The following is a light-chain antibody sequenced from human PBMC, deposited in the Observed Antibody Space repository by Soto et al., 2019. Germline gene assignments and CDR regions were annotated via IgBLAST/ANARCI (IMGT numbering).Light chain of an antibody. CDR1: QSISSW. J-gene: IGKJ3*01. CDR2: KAS. CDR3: PQYNIYPFT. Sequence: DIQMTQSPSTLSASVGDRVTITCRASQSISSWLAWYQQKPGKAPKLLIYKASSLESGVPSRFSGSGSGTEFTLTISSLQPDDFATYHRPQYNIYPFTFGSGTKLDMK. V-gene: IGKV1-5*03.